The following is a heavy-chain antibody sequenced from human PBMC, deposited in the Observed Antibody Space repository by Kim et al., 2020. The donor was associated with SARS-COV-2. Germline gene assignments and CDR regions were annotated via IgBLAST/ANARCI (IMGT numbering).Heavy chain of an antibody. Sequence: VKGRFTISRDNSKNTLYLQMNSLRAEDTAVYYCARDASVHYYYDSSDLDVWGQGTTVTVSS. CDR3: ARDASVHYYYDSSDLDV. J-gene: IGHJ6*02. D-gene: IGHD3-22*01. V-gene: IGHV3-30*07.